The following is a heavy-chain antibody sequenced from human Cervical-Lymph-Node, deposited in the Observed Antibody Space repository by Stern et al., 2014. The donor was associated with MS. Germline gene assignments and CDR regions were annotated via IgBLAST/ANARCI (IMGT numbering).Heavy chain of an antibody. CDR2: ITTAGRST. V-gene: IGHV3-74*02. D-gene: IGHD4-17*01. J-gene: IGHJ4*02. CDR3: ARGGNYGDYGPLSFDS. Sequence: EVQLVESGGDLVQPGGSLRLSCAVSGFTFRNHWMHWVRHTPGKGLVWVSRITTAGRSTIYADSATGRFTISRDNARKTLYLQMNSLRAEDTAVYYCARGGNYGDYGPLSFDSWGQGTLVTVSS. CDR1: GFTFRNHW.